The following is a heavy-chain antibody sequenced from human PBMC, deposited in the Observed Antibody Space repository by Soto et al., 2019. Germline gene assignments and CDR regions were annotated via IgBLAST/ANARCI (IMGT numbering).Heavy chain of an antibody. Sequence: QVQLVQSGAEVKKPGASVKVSCRASGYTFIDYYLHWVRQAPGQGLEWMGWINPYSGGTKYTQNFQGRVTMTRDTSISTAFMELSRLRSDDTAAYYCARSSTVTTKELFDYWGQGTLVTVSS. V-gene: IGHV1-2*02. J-gene: IGHJ4*02. CDR3: ARSSTVTTKELFDY. CDR1: GYTFIDYY. D-gene: IGHD4-17*01. CDR2: INPYSGGT.